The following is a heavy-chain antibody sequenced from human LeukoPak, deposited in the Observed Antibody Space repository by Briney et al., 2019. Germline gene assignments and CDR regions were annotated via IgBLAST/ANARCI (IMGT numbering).Heavy chain of an antibody. J-gene: IGHJ4*02. CDR1: GFTFGDYA. D-gene: IGHD3-3*01. CDR3: TRDLYYDFWSAFDY. CDR2: IRSKAYGGTT. Sequence: GGSLRLSCTASGFTFGDYAMIWVRQAPGKGLEWVGFIRSKAYGGTTEYAASVKGRFTISRDHSKSIAYLQMNSLKTEDTAVYYCTRDLYYDFWSAFDYWGQGTLVTVSS. V-gene: IGHV3-49*04.